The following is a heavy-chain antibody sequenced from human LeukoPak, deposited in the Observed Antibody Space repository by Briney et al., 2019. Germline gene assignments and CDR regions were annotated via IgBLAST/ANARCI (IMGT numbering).Heavy chain of an antibody. CDR2: ISDGGDTT. Sequence: GGSLRLSCAASGFTFSNFGMSWVRQAPGKGLEWVSTISDGGDTTYYADSVKGLFTISRANSKNTLYLQMNSLRAEDTAVYYCARRQAKTFDYWGQGTLVTVSS. CDR3: ARRQAKTFDY. J-gene: IGHJ4*02. V-gene: IGHV3-23*01. CDR1: GFTFSNFG.